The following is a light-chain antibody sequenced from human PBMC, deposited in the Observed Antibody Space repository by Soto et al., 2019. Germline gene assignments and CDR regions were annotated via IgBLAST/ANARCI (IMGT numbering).Light chain of an antibody. V-gene: IGKV1-33*01. Sequence: DIQMTQSPSSLSASVGDRVTITCQASQDISNYLNWYQQKPGKAPKLLIYDASNLETGVPSRFSGSGSGKDFTFTISSMQPEDIATYYCQPYDNLPPRYTFGQGTKLEIK. CDR3: QPYDNLPPRYT. CDR1: QDISNY. CDR2: DAS. J-gene: IGKJ2*01.